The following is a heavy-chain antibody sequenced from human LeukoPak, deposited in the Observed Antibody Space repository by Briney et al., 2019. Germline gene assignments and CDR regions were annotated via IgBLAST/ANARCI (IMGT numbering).Heavy chain of an antibody. CDR1: GFTFSSYG. CDR2: ISGSGGST. J-gene: IGHJ2*01. CDR3: AKDPVLDWYFDL. Sequence: GGSLRLSCAASGFTFSSYGMSWVRQTPGKGLEWVSAISGSGGSTYYADSVKGRFTISRDNSKNTLYLQMNSLRAEDTAVYYCAKDPVLDWYFDLWGRGTLVTVSS. D-gene: IGHD2-15*01. V-gene: IGHV3-23*01.